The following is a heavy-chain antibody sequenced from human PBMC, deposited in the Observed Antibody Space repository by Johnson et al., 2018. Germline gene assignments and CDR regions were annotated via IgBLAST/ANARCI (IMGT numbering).Heavy chain of an antibody. CDR1: GFTCSNYW. CDR2: IKQDGSEK. V-gene: IGHV3-7*01. CDR3: AKLGGGGNYKWLDP. Sequence: VQLVQSGGGLVQPGGSLRLSCAASGFTCSNYWVSWVRQAPGKGPEWVASIKQDGSEKYYLDAVQGRFTISRANAKNSLYLQMKSRKAEDTAVYYCAKLGGGGNYKWLDPGGQGPLVTVSS. J-gene: IGHJ5*02. D-gene: IGHD4-23*01.